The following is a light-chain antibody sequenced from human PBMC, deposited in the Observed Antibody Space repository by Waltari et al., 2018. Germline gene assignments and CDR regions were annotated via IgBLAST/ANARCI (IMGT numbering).Light chain of an antibody. CDR3: QQRTNRPRMYT. V-gene: IGKV3-11*01. J-gene: IGKJ2*01. CDR1: QSLSSS. Sequence: EIVLTQSPGTLSLSPGERATLSCRASQSLSSSLAWYQQRPGQAPRLLIYDVSNRASGIPARFSGSGSGTDCTLTISSLEPEDFAVYYCQQRTNRPRMYTFGQGTKLEI. CDR2: DVS.